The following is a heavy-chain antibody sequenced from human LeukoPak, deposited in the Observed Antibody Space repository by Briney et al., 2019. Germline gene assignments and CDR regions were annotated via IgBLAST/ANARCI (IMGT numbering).Heavy chain of an antibody. CDR2: MNPNSGNT. Sequence: ASVKVSCXASGYTFTSYDINWVRQATGQGLEWMGWMNPNSGNTGYAQKFQGRVTMTRNTSISTAYVELSSLRSEDTAVYYCAREGGWYRGLVDYWGQGTLVTVSS. CDR3: AREGGWYRGLVDY. CDR1: GYTFTSYD. V-gene: IGHV1-8*01. J-gene: IGHJ4*02. D-gene: IGHD6-19*01.